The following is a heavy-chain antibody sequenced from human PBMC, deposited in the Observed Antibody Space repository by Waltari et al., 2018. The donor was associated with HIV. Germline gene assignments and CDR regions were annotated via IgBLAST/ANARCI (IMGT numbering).Heavy chain of an antibody. CDR3: SRDTFGEYDY. V-gene: IGHV3-74*01. Sequence: EVQLVQSGGGLIQPGGSLRLACAASGFRVSSYWMHWVRQTPGKGLVWVSRINIDGSRIDYADSVRGRFTISRDSAKNTLSLQMNSLTEEDTAVYYCSRDTFGEYDYWGQGTLVTVSS. CDR1: GFRVSSYW. CDR2: INIDGSRI. D-gene: IGHD3-10*01. J-gene: IGHJ4*02.